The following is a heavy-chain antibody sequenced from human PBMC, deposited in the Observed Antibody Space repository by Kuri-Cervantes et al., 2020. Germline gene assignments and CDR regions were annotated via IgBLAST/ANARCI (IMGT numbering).Heavy chain of an antibody. Sequence: GESLKISCVASKFSLSDYLMTWIRQAPGKGLEYIAHINSGGTTISYTDSVKGRFTISRDNSKNSLYLQMNSLRTEDTALYYCAKGGRYYYDSSGETCLDYWGQGTLVTVSS. V-gene: IGHV3-43*02. CDR1: KFSLSDYL. CDR3: AKGGRYYYDSSGETCLDY. CDR2: INSGGTTI. J-gene: IGHJ4*02. D-gene: IGHD3-22*01.